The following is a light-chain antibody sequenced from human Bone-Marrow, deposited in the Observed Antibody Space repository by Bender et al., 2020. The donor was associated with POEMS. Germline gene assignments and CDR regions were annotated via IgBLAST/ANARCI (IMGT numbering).Light chain of an antibody. CDR1: SSDVGGYNY. V-gene: IGLV2-8*01. J-gene: IGLJ2*01. CDR3: SSYAGSNILV. CDR2: EVN. Sequence: QSVVTQPPSLSEAPRQRVTISCTGTSSDVGGYNYVPWDQQYPGKAPKLMIYEVNKRASGVPDRFSGSKSGNTASLTVCGLRAEDEADYYCSSYAGSNILVFGGGTKLTVL.